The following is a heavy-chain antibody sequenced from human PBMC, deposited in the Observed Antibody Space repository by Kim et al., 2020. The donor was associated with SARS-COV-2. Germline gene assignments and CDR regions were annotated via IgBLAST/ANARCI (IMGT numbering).Heavy chain of an antibody. CDR1: GFTFDDYG. CDR3: ARTFYYYDSSGYAGGSVLYYFDY. Sequence: GGSLRLSCAASGFTFDDYGMSWVRQAPGKGLEWVSGINWNGGSTGYADSVKGRFTISRDNAKNSLYLQMNSLRAEDTALYHCARTFYYYDSSGYAGGSVLYYFDYWGQGTLVTVSS. CDR2: INWNGGST. D-gene: IGHD3-22*01. V-gene: IGHV3-20*01. J-gene: IGHJ4*02.